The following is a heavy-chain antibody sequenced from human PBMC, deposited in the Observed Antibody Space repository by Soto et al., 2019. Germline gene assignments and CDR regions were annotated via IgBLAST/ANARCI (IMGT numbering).Heavy chain of an antibody. CDR1: VFTFSTYG. J-gene: IGHJ5*02. Sequence: PRGSLLVSCAASVFTFSTYGMHMVRQAPGKGLDSVPFISYDGSNEYYADSVKGRFTISRDNSKNTVFLQMNSLRGEDTAVYYCAKYLAVAAGWFDPWGQGAMVTGSS. D-gene: IGHD6-19*01. CDR3: AKYLAVAAGWFDP. V-gene: IGHV3-30*18. CDR2: ISYDGSNE.